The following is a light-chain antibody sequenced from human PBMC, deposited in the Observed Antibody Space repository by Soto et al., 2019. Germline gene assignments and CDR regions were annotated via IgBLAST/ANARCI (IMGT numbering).Light chain of an antibody. CDR3: SSYAASNNFYFV. J-gene: IGLJ3*02. CDR2: EVT. CDR1: SSDVGGYNY. Sequence: QSVLTQPPSASGSPGQSVTISCTGTSSDVGGYNYVSWYQQYPGRAPKLMIYEVTKRHSGVTDRFSGSKSGNTASLTVSGLQAEDEADYYCSSYAASNNFYFVFGGGTKLTVL. V-gene: IGLV2-8*01.